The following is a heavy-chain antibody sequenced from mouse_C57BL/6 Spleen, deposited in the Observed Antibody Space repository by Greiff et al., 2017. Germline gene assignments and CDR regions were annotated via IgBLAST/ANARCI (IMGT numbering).Heavy chain of an antibody. Sequence: VQLQQSGAELVKPGASVKISCKASGYAFSSYWMNWVKQRPGKGLEWIGQIYPGDGDTNYNGKFKGKATLTADKSSSTAYMQLSSLTSEDSAVYFGAREDRIVALYDYAMDYWGQGTSVTVSS. V-gene: IGHV1-80*01. CDR1: GYAFSSYW. D-gene: IGHD1-1*01. CDR2: IYPGDGDT. CDR3: AREDRIVALYDYAMDY. J-gene: IGHJ4*01.